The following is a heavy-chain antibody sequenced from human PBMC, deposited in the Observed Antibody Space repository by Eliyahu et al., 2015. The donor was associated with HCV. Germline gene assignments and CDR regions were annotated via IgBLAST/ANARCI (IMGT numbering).Heavy chain of an antibody. J-gene: IGHJ4*02. CDR1: GGSFSSDA. V-gene: IGHV1-69*01. CDR2: IIPGYGSR. CDR3: ARGNYYASGGSFDH. D-gene: IGHD3-10*01. Sequence: QVHLVQSGTEVKQPGSSVRVSCKTSGGSFSSDAINWXRQAPGQGLDWMGGIIPGYGSRNFAPNFQARLTITADASMTTVHMELSSLRFDDTAVYYCARGNYYASGGSFDHWGQGTLVTVSS.